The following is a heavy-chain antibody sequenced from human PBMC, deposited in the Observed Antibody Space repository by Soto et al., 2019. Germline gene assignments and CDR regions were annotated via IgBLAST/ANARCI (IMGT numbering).Heavy chain of an antibody. J-gene: IGHJ6*02. V-gene: IGHV1-2*04. CDR2: INPNSGGT. Sequence: VASVKVSCKASGYTFTGYYMHWVRQAPGQGLEWMGWINPNSGGTNYAQKFQGWATMTRDTSISTAYMELSRLRSDDTAVYYCARDGRATGTPNYYYYYGMDVWGQGTTVTVSS. D-gene: IGHD1-1*01. CDR3: ARDGRATGTPNYYYYYGMDV. CDR1: GYTFTGYY.